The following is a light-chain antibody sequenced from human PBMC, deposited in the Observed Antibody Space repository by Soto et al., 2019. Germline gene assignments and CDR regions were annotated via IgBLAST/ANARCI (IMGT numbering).Light chain of an antibody. J-gene: IGKJ1*01. CDR1: QSISTY. CDR3: QQSSITPRS. Sequence: DIRLTQSPCSLSVSVGDRVTISCRASQSISTYFMWYHQKQGKAPNLLIYGASGLKNGVPSRFAGSGSGTEFTLTITSLQPEDFGTYYCQQSSITPRSFGQGTKVEI. V-gene: IGKV1-39*01. CDR2: GAS.